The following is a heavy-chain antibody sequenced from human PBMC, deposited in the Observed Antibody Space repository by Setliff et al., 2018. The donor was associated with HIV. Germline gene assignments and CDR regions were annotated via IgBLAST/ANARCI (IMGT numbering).Heavy chain of an antibody. V-gene: IGHV4-39*07. CDR3: ARDTHYFDRSGYYSYFYFDY. CDR2: ISYSGNT. D-gene: IGHD3-22*01. J-gene: IGHJ4*02. Sequence: PSETLSLTCNVSGGSIRSNRDHWVWIRQTPGKGLEWIGSISYSGNTYYHPSLQSLVPISLDMSKDQVSLKVKSVNAAFTAIYYCARDTHYFDRSGYYSYFYFDYWGQGMLVTVSS. CDR1: GGSIRSNRDH.